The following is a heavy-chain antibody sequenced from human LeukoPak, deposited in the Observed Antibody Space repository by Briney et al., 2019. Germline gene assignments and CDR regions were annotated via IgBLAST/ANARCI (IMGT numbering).Heavy chain of an antibody. CDR1: GGSFSGYY. J-gene: IGHJ6*03. D-gene: IGHD6-19*01. CDR2: INHSGST. V-gene: IGHV4-34*01. CDR3: ARPFMDRIKQWPGYYYMDV. Sequence: SETLSLTCAVYGGSFSGYYWSWIRQPPGKGLEWIGEINHSGSTNYNPSLKSRVTISVDTSKNQFSLKLSSVTAADTAVYYCARPFMDRIKQWPGYYYMDVWGKGTTVTVSS.